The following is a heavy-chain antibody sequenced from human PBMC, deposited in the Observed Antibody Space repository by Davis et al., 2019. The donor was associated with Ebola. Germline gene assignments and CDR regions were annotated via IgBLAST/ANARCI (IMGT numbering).Heavy chain of an antibody. Sequence: PGGSLRLSCAASGFTFRTYDMHWVRQTTGKGLEWVSVIGTAGGTYYRGSVKGRFTISRENARNSLYLQMNSLTAGDTAVYYCARAQFGDVVLDYWGQGTLVTVSS. J-gene: IGHJ4*02. V-gene: IGHV3-13*01. D-gene: IGHD4-17*01. CDR2: IGTAGGT. CDR3: ARAQFGDVVLDY. CDR1: GFTFRTYD.